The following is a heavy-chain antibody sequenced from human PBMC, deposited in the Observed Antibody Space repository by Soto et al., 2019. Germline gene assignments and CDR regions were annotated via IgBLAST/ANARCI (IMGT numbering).Heavy chain of an antibody. CDR2: INPSGST. CDR1: GGSFSGYY. D-gene: IGHD6-19*01. V-gene: IGHV4-34*01. Sequence: SETLSLTCAVYGGSFSGYYWSWIRQPPGKGLEWIGEINPSGSTNYNPSLKSRVTISVDTSKNQFSLKLSSVTAADTAVYYCARGLVYSSGWYLRLSWFDPWGQGTLVTVS. J-gene: IGHJ5*02. CDR3: ARGLVYSSGWYLRLSWFDP.